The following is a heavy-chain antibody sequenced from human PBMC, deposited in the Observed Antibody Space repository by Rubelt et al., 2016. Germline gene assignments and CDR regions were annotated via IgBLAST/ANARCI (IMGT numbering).Heavy chain of an antibody. V-gene: IGHV4-59*01. CDR1: GGSISSYY. Sequence: QVQLQESGPGLVKPSETLSLTCTVSGGSISSYYWSWIRQPPGKGLEWIGYIYYSGSTNHNPSLKGRVTISVDTSKTQFSLKLSAVTAADTAVYYCARDLRSGYAEGYGMDVWGQGTTVTVSS. J-gene: IGHJ6*02. CDR2: IYYSGST. CDR3: ARDLRSGYAEGYGMDV. D-gene: IGHD5-12*01.